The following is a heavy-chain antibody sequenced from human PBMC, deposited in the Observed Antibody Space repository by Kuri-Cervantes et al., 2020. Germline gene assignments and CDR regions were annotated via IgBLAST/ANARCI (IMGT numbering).Heavy chain of an antibody. CDR3: ARDLLRVGSSPAGYYYYYGMDV. J-gene: IGHJ6*02. CDR2: ISSDGSNK. Sequence: GESLKISCAASGFTFSSYGMHWVRQAPGKGLEYVAFISSDGSNKWFTDSVKGRFTFSRDNSKNTLYLQMNSLRAEDAAVYYCARDLLRVGSSPAGYYYYYGMDVWGQGTTVTVSS. CDR1: GFTFSSYG. D-gene: IGHD6-6*01. V-gene: IGHV3-30*03.